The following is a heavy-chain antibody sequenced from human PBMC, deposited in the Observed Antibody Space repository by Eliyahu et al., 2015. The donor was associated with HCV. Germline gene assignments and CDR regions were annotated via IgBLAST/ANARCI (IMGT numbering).Heavy chain of an antibody. J-gene: IGHJ6*02. Sequence: EVQLVESGGGLVRPGGSLRLSCVASGWXFKXVWXNWVREVPGKGLGWVGRMKXIRDGGTRDYAAPIRQRFTISRDDSTNTLYLQMNALKSEDTGVYYCATKGPVGSGTYFNGDAYGMDVWGHGTTVTVSS. V-gene: IGHV3-15*01. CDR2: MKXIRDGGTR. CDR1: GWXFKXVW. D-gene: IGHD3-10*01. CDR3: ATKGPVGSGTYFNGDAYGMDV.